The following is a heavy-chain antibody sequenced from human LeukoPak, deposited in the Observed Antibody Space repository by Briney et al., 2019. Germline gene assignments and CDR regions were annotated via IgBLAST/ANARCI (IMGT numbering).Heavy chain of an antibody. J-gene: IGHJ6*03. CDR3: ARDLRFGGYYYYYMDV. CDR1: RYTFTGYY. V-gene: IGHV1-2*06. CDR2: INPNSGGT. Sequence: ASVKVSCKASRYTFTGYYMHWVRQATGQGLEWMGRINPNSGGTNYAQKFQGRVTMTRDTSISTAYMELSRLRSDDTAVYYCARDLRFGGYYYYYMDVWGKGTTVTVSS. D-gene: IGHD3-10*01.